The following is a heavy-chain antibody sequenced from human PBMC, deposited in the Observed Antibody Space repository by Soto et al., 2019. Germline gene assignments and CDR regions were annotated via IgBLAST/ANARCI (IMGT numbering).Heavy chain of an antibody. V-gene: IGHV4-39*02. CDR2: VYYSGSS. Sequence: SETLSLTCTVSGGSISSRSFHWGWIRQSPGKGLEWIATVYYSGSSYYSSSLKSRVTISVDTSNNQFSLKMNSVTAADTAVYYCVREAGAMGVWGQGTSVTVSS. CDR3: VREAGAMGV. J-gene: IGHJ6*02. D-gene: IGHD6-13*01. CDR1: GGSISSRSFH.